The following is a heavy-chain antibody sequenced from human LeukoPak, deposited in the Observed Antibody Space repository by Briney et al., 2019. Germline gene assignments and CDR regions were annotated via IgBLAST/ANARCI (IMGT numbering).Heavy chain of an antibody. J-gene: IGHJ4*02. D-gene: IGHD3-22*01. CDR3: ARTYNYDNSGYYYYFDP. V-gene: IGHV4-39*01. Sequence: SETLSLTCTVSGGSISITNYFWGWIRRPPGKGLEWIGTIYYSGSTYYNPSLKSRVTISVDTSKNQFSLKLSSVTAADTAVYYCARTYNYDNSGYYYYFDPWGQGTLVTVSS. CDR2: IYYSGST. CDR1: GGSISITNYF.